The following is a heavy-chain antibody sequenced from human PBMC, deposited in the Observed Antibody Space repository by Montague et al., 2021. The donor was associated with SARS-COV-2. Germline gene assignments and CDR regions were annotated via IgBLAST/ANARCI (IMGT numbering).Heavy chain of an antibody. CDR1: GGSFSGYY. CDR3: ARGRVDIVVVVAATPPYSDY. D-gene: IGHD2-15*01. J-gene: IGHJ4*02. Sequence: SETLSLTCTVYGGSFSGYYWSWIRQPPGKGLEWIGEINHSGSTNYNPSLKSRVTISVDTSKNQFSLKLTSVTAADTAVYYCARGRVDIVVVVAATPPYSDYWGQGTLVTVSS. CDR2: INHSGST. V-gene: IGHV4-34*01.